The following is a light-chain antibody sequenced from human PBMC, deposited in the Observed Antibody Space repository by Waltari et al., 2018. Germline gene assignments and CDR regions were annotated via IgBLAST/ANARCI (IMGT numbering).Light chain of an antibody. J-gene: IGLJ3*02. CDR2: YKSDSDK. CDR3: MIWHSSAVV. Sequence: QAVLTQPSSLSASPGASASLTCTLRSGLNVGTYRIYLYQPKPGSPPQYLLRYKSDSDKQQGSGVPSRFSGSKDASANAGILLISGLQSEDEADYFCMIWHSSAVVFGGGTKLTVL. CDR1: SGLNVGTYR. V-gene: IGLV5-45*02.